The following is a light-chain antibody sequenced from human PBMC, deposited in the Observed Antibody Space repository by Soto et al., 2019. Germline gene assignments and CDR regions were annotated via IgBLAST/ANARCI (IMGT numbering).Light chain of an antibody. CDR1: QSISSY. J-gene: IGKJ2*01. CDR2: AAS. CDR3: LQTNSFPYT. Sequence: DIQMTQSPSSLSASVGDRVTITCRTSQSISSYLNWYQQKPGKAPKLLIYAASSLQSGVPSRFSGSGSGTDFTLTISSLQPEDFATYYCLQTNSFPYTFGPGTKVDIK. V-gene: IGKV1-39*01.